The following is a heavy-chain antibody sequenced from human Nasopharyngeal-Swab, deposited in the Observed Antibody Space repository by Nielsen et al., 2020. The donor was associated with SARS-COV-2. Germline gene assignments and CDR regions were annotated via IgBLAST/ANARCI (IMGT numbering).Heavy chain of an antibody. CDR1: GFTFSSFW. CDR2: ISPGDGSST. D-gene: IGHD6-13*01. Sequence: GESLKISCAASGFTFSSFWMHWVRQAPGKGLMDVSYISPGDGSSTNYADSVKGRFTISRDNAKNTLFLQMNTLRAEDTAVYYCARGSSWALEYWGQGTPVTVSA. J-gene: IGHJ4*02. V-gene: IGHV3-74*01. CDR3: ARGSSWALEY.